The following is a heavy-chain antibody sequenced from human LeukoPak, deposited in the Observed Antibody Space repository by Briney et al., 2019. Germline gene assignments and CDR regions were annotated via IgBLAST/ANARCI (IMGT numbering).Heavy chain of an antibody. CDR2: INPSGDST. J-gene: IGHJ3*02. D-gene: IGHD6-25*01. V-gene: IGHV1-46*01. CDR1: GYTFTGYY. CDR3: ARTAARQDAFNI. Sequence: ASVKVSCKASGYTFTGYYMHWVRQAPEQGLAWMGMINPSGDSTTYAQKFQDRVTMTRDTSTSTDYMELSSLISEDTAVYYCARTAARQDAFNIWGQGTMVTVSS.